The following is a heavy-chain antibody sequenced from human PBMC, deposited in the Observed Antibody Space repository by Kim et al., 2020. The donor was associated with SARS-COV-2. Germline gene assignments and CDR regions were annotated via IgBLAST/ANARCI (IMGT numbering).Heavy chain of an antibody. Sequence: SETLSRTCTVSGGSISSSSYYWGWIRQPPGKGLEWIGSIYYSGSTYYNPSLKSRVTISVDTSKNQFSLKLSSVTAADTAVYYCARPIADYGDYINWFDPWGQGTLVTVSS. V-gene: IGHV4-39*01. CDR2: IYYSGST. CDR1: GGSISSSSYY. J-gene: IGHJ5*02. D-gene: IGHD4-17*01. CDR3: ARPIADYGDYINWFDP.